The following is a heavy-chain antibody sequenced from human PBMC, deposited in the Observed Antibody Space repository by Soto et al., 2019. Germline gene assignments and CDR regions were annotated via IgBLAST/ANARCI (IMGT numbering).Heavy chain of an antibody. V-gene: IGHV2-5*01. CDR1: GFSLSTSGVD. CDR3: AHRRGMGELLFAS. J-gene: IGHJ4*02. Sequence: QITLKESGPTLVKPTQTLTLTCTFSGFSLSTSGVDVGWIRQPPGKALEWLALIYWNSNTIYSPSLKSRLTXTXDXFKNQVLLTMTNMDSVDTGTYFCAHRRGMGELLFASWGQGILVTVSS. CDR2: IYWNSNT. D-gene: IGHD1-7*01.